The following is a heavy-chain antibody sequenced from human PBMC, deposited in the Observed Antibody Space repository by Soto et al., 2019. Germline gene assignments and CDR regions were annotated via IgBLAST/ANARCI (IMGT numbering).Heavy chain of an antibody. D-gene: IGHD2-2*01. V-gene: IGHV3-11*01. CDR1: GFNFSDFY. CDR3: ARQLQCSRSKYYSHF. Sequence: PGGSLRLSCAASGFNFSDFYISRIRQAPGKGLEWVSFISGTGETIYYAESVKGRFTITRDNAQNSLDLQMNSLRDEDTAIYYCARQLQCSRSKYYSHFWGERTLVTVPS. CDR2: ISGTGETI. J-gene: IGHJ4*02.